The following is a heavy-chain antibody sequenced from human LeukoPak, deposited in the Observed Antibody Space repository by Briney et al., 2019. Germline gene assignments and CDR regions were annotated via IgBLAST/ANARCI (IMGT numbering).Heavy chain of an antibody. Sequence: SSETLSLTCTVSGGSISNYYWSWIRQPPGEGLEWIGYIYYSGSTNYNPSLKSRVTMSIDTSKNQFSLNLTSVTAADTAVYYCARLSVSGYYYFDYWGQGTLVTVSS. CDR1: GGSISNYY. CDR2: IYYSGST. D-gene: IGHD6-19*01. V-gene: IGHV4-59*08. J-gene: IGHJ4*02. CDR3: ARLSVSGYYYFDY.